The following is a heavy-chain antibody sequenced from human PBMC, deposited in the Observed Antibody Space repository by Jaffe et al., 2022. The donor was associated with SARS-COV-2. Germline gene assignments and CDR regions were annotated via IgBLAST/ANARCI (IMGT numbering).Heavy chain of an antibody. CDR1: GFTFSSYA. CDR3: AKVQRLPYYYDSSGYMDY. D-gene: IGHD3-22*01. V-gene: IGHV3-23*01. J-gene: IGHJ4*02. Sequence: EVQLLESGGGLVQPGGSLRLSCAASGFTFSSYAMSWVRQAPGKGLEWVSAISGSGGSTYYADSVKGRFTISRDNSKNTLYLQMNSLRAEDTAVYYCAKVQRLPYYYDSSGYMDYWGQGTLVTVSS. CDR2: ISGSGGST.